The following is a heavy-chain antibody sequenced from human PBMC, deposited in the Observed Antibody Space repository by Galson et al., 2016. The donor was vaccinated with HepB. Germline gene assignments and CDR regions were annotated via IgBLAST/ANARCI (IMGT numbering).Heavy chain of an antibody. D-gene: IGHD5-18*01. CDR3: AGGEGQWIQLWSSYYYYMDV. Sequence: SVKVSCKASGGAFSRFAIRWVRQAPGQGLEWMGGIIPLFGTANYAQKFQGRVTTTADKSTDTAYMELNSLISEDTAVYYCAGGEGQWIQLWSSYYYYMDVWGKGTTVTVSS. V-gene: IGHV1-69*06. CDR2: IIPLFGTA. J-gene: IGHJ6*03. CDR1: GGAFSRFA.